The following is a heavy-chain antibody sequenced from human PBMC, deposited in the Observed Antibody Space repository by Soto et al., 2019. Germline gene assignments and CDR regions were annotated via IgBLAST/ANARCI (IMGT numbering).Heavy chain of an antibody. D-gene: IGHD2-2*01. CDR1: GFTFSSYD. CDR2: IGTAGDT. Sequence: HPGGSLRLSCAASGFTFSSYDMHWVRQATGKGLEWVSAIGTAGDTYYPGSVKGRFTISRENAKNSLYLQMNSLRAGDTAVYYCARALAAMPFFDAFDIWGQGTMVTVSS. CDR3: ARALAAMPFFDAFDI. J-gene: IGHJ3*02. V-gene: IGHV3-13*01.